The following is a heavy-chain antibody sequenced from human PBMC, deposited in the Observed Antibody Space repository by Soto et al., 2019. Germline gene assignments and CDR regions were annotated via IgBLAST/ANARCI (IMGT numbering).Heavy chain of an antibody. CDR3: ARAWGGNVFDY. CDR1: GGSISSYY. CDR2: IYYSGST. V-gene: IGHV4-59*08. D-gene: IGHD3-16*01. Sequence: QVQLQESGQGLVRPSETLSLTCTVSGGSISSYYWSWIRQPPGKGLEWIGYIYYSGSTNYNPSLKSRVTISVDTSKNQSSLKLSSGTAADTAVYYCARAWGGNVFDYWGEGTLVTVSS. J-gene: IGHJ4*02.